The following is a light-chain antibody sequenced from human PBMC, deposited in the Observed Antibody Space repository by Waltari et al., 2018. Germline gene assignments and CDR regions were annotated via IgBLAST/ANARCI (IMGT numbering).Light chain of an antibody. CDR2: GAS. V-gene: IGKV1-12*01. CDR1: RDIDRW. CDR3: QQADSLPLT. J-gene: IGKJ4*01. Sequence: DIQMTQSPSSLSASLGDRVTITCRASRDIDRWLAWYPQKPGKGPKLLIYGASGLQTGVPSRFSGSGSGTVFTLTINSLQPEDFATYFCQQADSLPLTFGGGTRVEIK.